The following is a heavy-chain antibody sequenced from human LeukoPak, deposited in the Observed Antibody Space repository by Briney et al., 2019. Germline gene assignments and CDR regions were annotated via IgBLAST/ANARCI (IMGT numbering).Heavy chain of an antibody. CDR2: IYDSGST. J-gene: IGHJ4*02. CDR1: GGSMSSYY. D-gene: IGHD2-15*01. CDR3: AISYSSCHFDY. Sequence: SETLSLTCYVSGGSMSSYYCSWIRQPPGKGLEWIGYIYDSGSTNYNPSLKSRVTISVDTSKNQFSLKLTSVTAADTAVYYLAISYSSCHFDYWGQGTLVTVSS. V-gene: IGHV4-59*01.